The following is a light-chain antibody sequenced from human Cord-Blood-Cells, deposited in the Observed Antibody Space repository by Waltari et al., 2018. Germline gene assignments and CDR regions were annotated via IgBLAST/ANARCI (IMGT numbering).Light chain of an antibody. Sequence: QSALTQPASVSGSPGQSITISCPGTSSDVGSYNLVSLYQQHPGKAPKPMIYEGSKRPSGGSNRFSGSKAGNTASLTISGLQAEDEADYYCCSYAGSSTWVFGGGTKLTVL. CDR1: SSDVGSYNL. CDR2: EGS. J-gene: IGLJ3*02. V-gene: IGLV2-23*01. CDR3: CSYAGSSTWV.